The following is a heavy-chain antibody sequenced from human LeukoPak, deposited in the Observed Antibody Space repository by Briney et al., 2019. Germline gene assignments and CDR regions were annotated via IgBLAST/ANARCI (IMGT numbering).Heavy chain of an antibody. D-gene: IGHD2-15*01. J-gene: IGHJ3*02. Sequence: SETLSLTCTVSGGSVSSGSYYWSWIRQPPGKGLEWIGYIYYSGSTNYNPSLKSRVTISVDTSKSQFSLKLSSVTAADTAVYYCAREDGYCSGGSCYSLIAAFDIWGQGTMVTVSS. V-gene: IGHV4-61*01. CDR3: AREDGYCSGGSCYSLIAAFDI. CDR1: GGSVSSGSYY. CDR2: IYYSGST.